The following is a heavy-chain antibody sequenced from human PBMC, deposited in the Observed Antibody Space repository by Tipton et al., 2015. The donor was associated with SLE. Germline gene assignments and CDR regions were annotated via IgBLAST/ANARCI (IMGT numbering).Heavy chain of an antibody. Sequence: SLRLSCTTSGFSFSDYEMSWVRQAPGKGLEWISYIKNDGMSVFYADSVRDWFSISRDNAKNSLFLQMTNLRVDDTAIYYCARALSSCCYLSHWGQGTLVTVSS. V-gene: IGHV3-48*03. CDR2: IKNDGMSV. CDR3: ARALSSCCYLSH. D-gene: IGHD6-19*01. J-gene: IGHJ4*02. CDR1: GFSFSDYE.